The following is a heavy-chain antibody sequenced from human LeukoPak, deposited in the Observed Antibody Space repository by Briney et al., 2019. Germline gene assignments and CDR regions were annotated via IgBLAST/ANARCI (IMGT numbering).Heavy chain of an antibody. CDR3: ARGYYSASRIDY. CDR2: INSDGSTT. Sequence: GGSLRLSCAASGLTFSSFWMHWVRRAPGKGVEWVSRINSDGSTTTYADSVKGRLTISRDNAKNTLYLQMNSLRAEDTAVYYCARGYYSASRIDYWGQGALVTISS. CDR1: GLTFSSFW. J-gene: IGHJ4*02. D-gene: IGHD2-2*01. V-gene: IGHV3-74*01.